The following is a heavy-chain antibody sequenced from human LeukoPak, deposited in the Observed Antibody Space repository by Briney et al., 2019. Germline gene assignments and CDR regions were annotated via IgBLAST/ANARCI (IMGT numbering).Heavy chain of an antibody. D-gene: IGHD6-19*01. V-gene: IGHV3-30*03. Sequence: GGSLRLSCAASGFTFSSYGMHWVRQAPGKGLEWVAVISYDGSNKYYADSVKGRFTISRDNSKNTLYLQMNSLRAEDTAVYYCAREYSSGWYTDYWGQGTLVTVSS. CDR1: GFTFSSYG. CDR2: ISYDGSNK. J-gene: IGHJ4*02. CDR3: AREYSSGWYTDY.